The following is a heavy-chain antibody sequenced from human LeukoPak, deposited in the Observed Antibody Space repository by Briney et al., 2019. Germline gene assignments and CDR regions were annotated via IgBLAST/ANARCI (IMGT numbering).Heavy chain of an antibody. J-gene: IGHJ6*03. CDR1: GGSVSGDS. Sequence: SETPSLTCTVSGGSVSGDSWTWIRQPAGKGLEWIGYIYYTGGTNYNPSLKSRVAMSVDTSKNQFSLKLTSVTAADTAVYYCARNGFRTYCGDGCYSDYMDVWGQGTTVTVAS. CDR3: ARNGFRTYCGDGCYSDYMDV. V-gene: IGHV4-59*02. CDR2: IYYTGGT. D-gene: IGHD2-21*02.